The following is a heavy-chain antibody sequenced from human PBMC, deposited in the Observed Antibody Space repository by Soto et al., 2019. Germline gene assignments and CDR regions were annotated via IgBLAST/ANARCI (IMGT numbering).Heavy chain of an antibody. Sequence: PGGSLRLSCAASGFTFSSYAMSWVRQAPGKGLEWVPAISGSGGSTYYADSVKGRFTISRDNSKNTLYLQMNSLRAEDTAVYYCAKDVETGYSYDTDYWGQGTLVTVSS. J-gene: IGHJ4*02. CDR1: GFTFSSYA. V-gene: IGHV3-23*01. CDR3: AKDVETGYSYDTDY. CDR2: ISGSGGST. D-gene: IGHD5-18*01.